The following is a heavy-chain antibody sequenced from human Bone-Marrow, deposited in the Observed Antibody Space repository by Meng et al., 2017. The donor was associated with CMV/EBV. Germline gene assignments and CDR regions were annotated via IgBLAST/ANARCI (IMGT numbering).Heavy chain of an antibody. Sequence: ASVKVSCKASGYTFTSYYMHWVRQAPGQGLEWMGIINPSGGSASYAQKFQGRVTITTDESTSTAYMELSSLRSEDTAVYYCARDGSYSGSYSGWFDPWGQGTLVTVSS. CDR2: INPSGGSA. J-gene: IGHJ5*02. V-gene: IGHV1-46*01. CDR3: ARDGSYSGSYSGWFDP. CDR1: GYTFTSYY. D-gene: IGHD1-26*01.